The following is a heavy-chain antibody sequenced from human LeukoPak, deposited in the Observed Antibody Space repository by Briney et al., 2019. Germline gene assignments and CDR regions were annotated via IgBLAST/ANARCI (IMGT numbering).Heavy chain of an antibody. CDR3: ARGVYIAAAQYGY. D-gene: IGHD6-13*01. Sequence: SETLSLTCTVSGGSISNYYWSWIRQPPGKGLEWIGCIYYSGTTNYNPSLKSRVTISVDTSKNQFSLKLNSVTAADTAVYYCARGVYIAAAQYGYWGQGTLVTVSS. CDR2: IYYSGTT. CDR1: GGSISNYY. J-gene: IGHJ4*02. V-gene: IGHV4-59*01.